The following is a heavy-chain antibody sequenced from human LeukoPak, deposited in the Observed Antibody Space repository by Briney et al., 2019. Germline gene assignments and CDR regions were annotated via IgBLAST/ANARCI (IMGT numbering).Heavy chain of an antibody. D-gene: IGHD1-26*01. Sequence: SETLSLTCTVSGGSISSYYWGWIRQPPGKGLEWIGSIYHSGSTYYNPSLKSRVTISVDTSKNQFSLKLSSVTAADTAVYYCARESKVGAIDYWGQGTLVTVSS. CDR3: ARESKVGAIDY. CDR1: GGSISSYY. CDR2: IYHSGST. V-gene: IGHV4-38-2*02. J-gene: IGHJ4*02.